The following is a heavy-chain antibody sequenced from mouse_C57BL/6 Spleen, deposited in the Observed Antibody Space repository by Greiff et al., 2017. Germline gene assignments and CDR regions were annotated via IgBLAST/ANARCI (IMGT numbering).Heavy chain of an antibody. CDR3: ARGGDYDWFAY. Sequence: EVQVVESGPELVKPGASVKMSCKASGYTFTDYNMHWVKQSHGKSLGWIGYINPNNGGTSYNQKFKGKATLTVNKSSSTAYMELRSLTSEDSAVYYCARGGDYDWFAYWGQETLVTVSA. V-gene: IGHV1-22*01. D-gene: IGHD2-4*01. CDR2: INPNNGGT. CDR1: GYTFTDYN. J-gene: IGHJ3*01.